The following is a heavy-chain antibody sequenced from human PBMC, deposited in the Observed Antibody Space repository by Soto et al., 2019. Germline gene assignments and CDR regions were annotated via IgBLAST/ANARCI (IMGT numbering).Heavy chain of an antibody. Sequence: QVQLVQSGAEVKKPGASVKVSCKASGYTFTSYGISWVRQAPGQGLEWMGWISAYNGNTNYAQKLQGRVTMTTDTSTSTAYMELRSLRSDDTAVYYCARDSAIRITGTTAYYYGMDVWGQGTTVTVSS. V-gene: IGHV1-18*04. CDR1: GYTFTSYG. J-gene: IGHJ6*02. D-gene: IGHD1-7*01. CDR3: ARDSAIRITGTTAYYYGMDV. CDR2: ISAYNGNT.